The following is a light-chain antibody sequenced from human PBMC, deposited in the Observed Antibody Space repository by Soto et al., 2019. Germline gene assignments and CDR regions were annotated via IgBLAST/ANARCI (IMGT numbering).Light chain of an antibody. V-gene: IGKV3-20*01. CDR3: HQYGTSPWT. Sequence: EIVLTQSPGILSLSPGERATLSCRASQTITSDYLAWYKQKPGQAPRLLIYGASSRATGIPDRFSGRGSGTDFTLTVSSLEPEDFAVFYCHQYGTSPWTFGQGTKVEIK. CDR2: GAS. CDR1: QTITSDY. J-gene: IGKJ1*01.